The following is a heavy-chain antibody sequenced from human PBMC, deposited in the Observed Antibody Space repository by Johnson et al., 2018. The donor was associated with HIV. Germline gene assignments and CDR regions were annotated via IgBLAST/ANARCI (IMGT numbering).Heavy chain of an antibody. CDR1: GFTVSSNY. D-gene: IGHD3-10*01. Sequence: VQLVESGGGVVQPGGSLRLSCAASGFTVSSNYMSWVRQPPGKGLEWVSIIYSGGGTYYADSLKGRFTISRDNSKNTLYLQMNNLRAEDTAVYYCAKDLFYGSGSWGAFDIWGQGTMVTVSS. J-gene: IGHJ3*02. CDR2: IYSGGGT. CDR3: AKDLFYGSGSWGAFDI. V-gene: IGHV3-66*01.